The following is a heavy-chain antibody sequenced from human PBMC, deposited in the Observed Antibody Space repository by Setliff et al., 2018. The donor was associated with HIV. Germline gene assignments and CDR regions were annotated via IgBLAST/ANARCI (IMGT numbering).Heavy chain of an antibody. CDR3: ARDATRGGDFDF. CDR2: IKEDGSET. CDR1: GFTFSSFW. D-gene: IGHD1-26*01. Sequence: LRLSCAASGFTFSSFWMTWVRQAPGKGLEWVANIKEDGSETFYVDSVEGRFTMSRDNAKNSLYLEMNSLKVEDTAVYYWARDATRGGDFDFWGQGTLVTVSS. V-gene: IGHV3-7*01. J-gene: IGHJ4*02.